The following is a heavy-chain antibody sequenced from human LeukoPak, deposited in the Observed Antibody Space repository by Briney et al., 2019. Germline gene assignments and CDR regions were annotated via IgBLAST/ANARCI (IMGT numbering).Heavy chain of an antibody. CDR2: TYYKSKWYN. J-gene: IGHJ4*02. V-gene: IGHV6-1*01. Sequence: QTLSLTCAISGDSVSSNNVAWNWIRQSPSRGLEWLGRTYYKSKWYNDYAVSVKSRITINPDTSKNQFSLLLNSVTPDDTAVYYCARDRSWAMDYWGQGTLVTVSS. D-gene: IGHD3-16*01. CDR1: GDSVSSNNVA. CDR3: ARDRSWAMDY.